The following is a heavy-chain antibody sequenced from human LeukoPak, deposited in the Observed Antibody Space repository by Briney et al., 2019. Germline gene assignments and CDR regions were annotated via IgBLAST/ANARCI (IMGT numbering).Heavy chain of an antibody. V-gene: IGHV3-23*01. CDR1: GFTFSNYA. Sequence: GGSLRLSCAASGFTFSNYAMSWVRQAPGKGLEWVSAISGSGGNTYYADSVKGRFTISRDNSKNTLFLQMNSLRAEDTAVYYCAREGSGRGSGSYYLYYYGMDVWGQGTTVTISS. J-gene: IGHJ6*02. D-gene: IGHD3-10*01. CDR2: ISGSGGNT. CDR3: AREGSGRGSGSYYLYYYGMDV.